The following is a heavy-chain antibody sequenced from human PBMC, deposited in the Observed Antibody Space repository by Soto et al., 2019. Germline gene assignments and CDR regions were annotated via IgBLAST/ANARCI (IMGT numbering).Heavy chain of an antibody. CDR2: IDYRGST. D-gene: IGHD3-10*01. J-gene: IGHJ6*02. V-gene: IGHV4-31*03. CDR3: ARVWFWELFTYGMDV. Sequence: QVQLQESGPGLVKPSQTLSLTCTVSGGSISSGGYYWSWIRQHPGKGLEWIGYIDYRGSTYYTPALKSRVTITVDTSTNQFSLKLSSVTAADTAVYYCARVWFWELFTYGMDVWRQGTPVTVSS. CDR1: GGSISSGGYY.